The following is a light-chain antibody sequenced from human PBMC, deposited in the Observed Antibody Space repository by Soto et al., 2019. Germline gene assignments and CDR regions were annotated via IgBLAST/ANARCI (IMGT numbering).Light chain of an antibody. V-gene: IGKV1-5*01. J-gene: IGKJ1*01. CDR3: QQYNSYSWT. CDR1: QSISSW. Sequence: DIQMTQSPSTLLASEGDRVTITCRASQSISSWLAWYQQKPGKAPKLLIYDASSLESGVPSRFSGSGSGTEFTLTISSLQPDDFATYYRQQYNSYSWTFGQGTKVEIK. CDR2: DAS.